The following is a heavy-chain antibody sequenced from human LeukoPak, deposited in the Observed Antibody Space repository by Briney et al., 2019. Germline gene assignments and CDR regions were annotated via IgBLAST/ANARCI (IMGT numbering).Heavy chain of an antibody. J-gene: IGHJ6*02. CDR1: GYSFTAYY. CDR2: INPNTGGT. Sequence: ASVTVSCKASGYSFTAYYMHWVRQAPGQGLEWMAWINPNTGGTNFAQRFQGRVTMTRDTSISTAYMELSRLRPDDTAVYYCARDSVAMDVWGQGTTVTVSS. CDR3: ARDSVAMDV. D-gene: IGHD2-15*01. V-gene: IGHV1-2*02.